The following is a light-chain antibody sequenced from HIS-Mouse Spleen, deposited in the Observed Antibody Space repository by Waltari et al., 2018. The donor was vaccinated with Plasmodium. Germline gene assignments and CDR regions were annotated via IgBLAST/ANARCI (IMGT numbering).Light chain of an antibody. J-gene: IGKJ2*01. V-gene: IGKV3-15*01. CDR1: QSVSSN. Sequence: EIVMTQSPATLSVSTGERATLPCRASQSVSSNLALYQQKPGQAPRLLISGASTRATGIPARFSGSGSETEFTLTVSSMQSDDFAVYYCRQYNHWPPYTFGQGTKLEIK. CDR2: GAS. CDR3: RQYNHWPPYT.